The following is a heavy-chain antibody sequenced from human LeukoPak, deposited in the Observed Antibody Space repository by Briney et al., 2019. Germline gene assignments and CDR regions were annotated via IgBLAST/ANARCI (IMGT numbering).Heavy chain of an antibody. CDR3: ARAPRGVVVKSDAFDI. D-gene: IGHD2-15*01. Sequence: PSETLSLTCTVSGGSISSSSYYWGWIRQPPGKGLEWIGSIYSSGSTYYNPSLKSRVRTSVDTSKKQFSLKLSSVTAADTAVYYCARAPRGVVVKSDAFDIWGQGTMVTVSS. V-gene: IGHV4-39*07. J-gene: IGHJ3*02. CDR1: GGSISSSSYY. CDR2: IYSSGST.